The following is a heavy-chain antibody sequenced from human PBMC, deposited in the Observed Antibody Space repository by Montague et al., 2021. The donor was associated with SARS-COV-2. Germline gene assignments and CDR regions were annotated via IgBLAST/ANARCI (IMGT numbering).Heavy chain of an antibody. CDR1: GFTFSNYA. J-gene: IGHJ4*02. D-gene: IGHD3-9*01. V-gene: IGHV3-30-3*01. CDR2: ISYDGSNK. Sequence: SLRLSCAASGFTFSNYAMHWVRQAPGKGLEWVAVISYDGSNKYYADSVKGRFTISRDNSKNTLYLQMNGLRAEDTAVYYCARDLVIGYDILTGYYGFSEGWFDYWGQGTLVTVSS. CDR3: ARDLVIGYDILTGYYGFSEGWFDY.